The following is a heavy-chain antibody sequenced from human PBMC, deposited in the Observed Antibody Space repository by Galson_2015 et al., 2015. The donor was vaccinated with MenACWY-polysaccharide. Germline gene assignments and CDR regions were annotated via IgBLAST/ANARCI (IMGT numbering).Heavy chain of an antibody. Sequence: SLRLSCATSDFTFSAHGMRWVRQAPGKGLEWVAAIWYDGGKRYYADAVEGRFAVSRDNSQSTLYLQMDSLGVEDTAMYYCARDVRYNDYLGYYFDYWGQGTLVTVSS. J-gene: IGHJ4*01. CDR3: ARDVRYNDYLGYYFDY. CDR2: IWYDGGKR. V-gene: IGHV3-33*01. D-gene: IGHD5-24*01. CDR1: DFTFSAHG.